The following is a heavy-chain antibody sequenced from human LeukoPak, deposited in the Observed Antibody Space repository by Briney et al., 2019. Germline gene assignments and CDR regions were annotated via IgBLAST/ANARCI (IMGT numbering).Heavy chain of an antibody. Sequence: ASVKVSRKASGYTFTGYYMHWVRQAPGQGLEWMGWINPNSGGTNYAQKFQGRVTMTRDTSISTAYMELSRLRSDDTAVYYCARIYTVIDAFDIWGQGTMVTVSS. CDR3: ARIYTVIDAFDI. J-gene: IGHJ3*02. V-gene: IGHV1-2*02. CDR2: INPNSGGT. CDR1: GYTFTGYY. D-gene: IGHD4-17*01.